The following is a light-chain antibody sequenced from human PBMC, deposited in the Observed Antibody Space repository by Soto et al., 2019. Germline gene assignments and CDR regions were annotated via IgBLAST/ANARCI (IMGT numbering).Light chain of an antibody. V-gene: IGLV3-1*01. CDR1: KLGDKY. CDR2: EDT. Sequence: SYELTQPPSVSVSPGQTASITCSGDKLGDKYACWYQHKPGQSPALVIYEDTKRPSGIPERFSGSNSGNTATLTISGTQAMDEADYYCQAWESSHVVFGGGTKVTVL. J-gene: IGLJ2*01. CDR3: QAWESSHVV.